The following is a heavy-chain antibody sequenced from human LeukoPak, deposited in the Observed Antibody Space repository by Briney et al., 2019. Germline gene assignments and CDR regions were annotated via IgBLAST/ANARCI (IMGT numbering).Heavy chain of an antibody. D-gene: IGHD5-12*01. V-gene: IGHV1-8*01. J-gene: IGHJ4*02. Sequence: ASVKVSCKASGYTFTSYDINWVRQATGQGLEWMGWMNPNSGNTGYAQKFQGRVTMTRNTSISTAYMELSSLRSEDTAVYYCARHSGYDIKFDSWGQGTLVTVAS. CDR3: ARHSGYDIKFDS. CDR2: MNPNSGNT. CDR1: GYTFTSYD.